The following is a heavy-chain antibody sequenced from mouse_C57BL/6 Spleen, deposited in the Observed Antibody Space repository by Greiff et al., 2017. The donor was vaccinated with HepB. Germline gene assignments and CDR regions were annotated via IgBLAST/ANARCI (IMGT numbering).Heavy chain of an antibody. D-gene: IGHD1-1*01. CDR3: ARSYYYGSSYVNYAMDY. Sequence: VKLVESGAELMKPGASVKLSCKATGYTFTGYWIEWVKQRPGQGLEWIGVINPGSGGTNYNEKFKGKATLTADKSSSTAYMQLSSLTSEDSAVYFCARSYYYGSSYVNYAMDYWGQGTSVTVSS. J-gene: IGHJ4*01. CDR1: GYTFTGYW. CDR2: INPGSGGT. V-gene: IGHV1-54*01.